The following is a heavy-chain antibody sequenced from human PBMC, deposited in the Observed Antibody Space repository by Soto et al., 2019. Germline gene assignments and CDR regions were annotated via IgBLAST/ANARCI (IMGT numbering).Heavy chain of an antibody. Sequence: PSETLSLTCTVSGGSISSSSYYWGWIRQPPGKGLEWIGMIYYSGLTHYNPSLKSRVTISIDTSKNQFSLKVSSLTAADTAMYYGARPARQDTVAGDYWGQGTLVTVSS. CDR1: GGSISSSSYY. CDR2: IYYSGLT. J-gene: IGHJ4*02. D-gene: IGHD5-12*01. CDR3: ARPARQDTVAGDY. V-gene: IGHV4-39*01.